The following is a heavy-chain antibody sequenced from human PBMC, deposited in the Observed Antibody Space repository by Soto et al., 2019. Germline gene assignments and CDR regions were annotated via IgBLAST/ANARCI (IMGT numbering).Heavy chain of an antibody. J-gene: IGHJ4*02. D-gene: IGHD3-10*01. CDR1: GFSLTSRGMG. Sequence: QITLKESGPTLVNPTQTLTLTCTISGFSLTSRGMGVGWVRQPPGKALEWLGVIFWDDEKRYSPYLKSRLTITKDTSRNQVVLTMTNMDPVDTATYYCIKSRFTGSKESDFDYWGRGTLVTVSS. CDR2: IFWDDEK. V-gene: IGHV2-5*02. CDR3: IKSRFTGSKESDFDY.